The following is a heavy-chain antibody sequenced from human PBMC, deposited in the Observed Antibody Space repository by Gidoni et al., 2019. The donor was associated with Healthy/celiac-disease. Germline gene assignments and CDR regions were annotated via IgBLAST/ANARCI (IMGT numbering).Heavy chain of an antibody. CDR2: IYYSGST. CDR1: CGSLSSRNYY. V-gene: IGHV4-39*07. D-gene: IGHD3-22*01. CDR3: ARDRITMIVLSTQGAFDI. Sequence: QLQLQESGPGLVKPSETLSLTCTVACGSLSSRNYYWGWIRQPPGKGLEWIGSIYYSGSTYYNPSLKSRVTISIDTSKNQFSLKLSSVTAADTAVYYCARDRITMIVLSTQGAFDIWGQGTMVTVSS. J-gene: IGHJ3*02.